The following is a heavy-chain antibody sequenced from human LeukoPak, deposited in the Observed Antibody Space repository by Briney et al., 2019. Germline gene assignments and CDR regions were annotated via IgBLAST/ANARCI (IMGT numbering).Heavy chain of an antibody. J-gene: IGHJ6*02. Sequence: PGGSLRLSCAASGFTVSSNYMSWVRQAPGKGLEWVSVIYRGGSTYYADSVKGRFTISRDNSKNTLYLQMNSLRAEDTAVYHCARDTVTTFRFRDYQHYGMDVWGQGTTVTASS. V-gene: IGHV3-53*01. D-gene: IGHD4-17*01. CDR2: IYRGGST. CDR3: ARDTVTTFRFRDYQHYGMDV. CDR1: GFTVSSNY.